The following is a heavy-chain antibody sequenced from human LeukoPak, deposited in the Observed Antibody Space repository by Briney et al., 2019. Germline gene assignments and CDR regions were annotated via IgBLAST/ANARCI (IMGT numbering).Heavy chain of an antibody. J-gene: IGHJ5*02. CDR3: ARDEIIMVREEGFDP. Sequence: RASVKVSCKASGGTFSSYAISWVRQAPGQGLEWMGGIIPIFGTANYAQKFQGRVTITTDESTSTAYMELSSLRSEDTAVYYCARDEIIMVREEGFDPWGQGTLVTVSS. D-gene: IGHD3-10*01. V-gene: IGHV1-69*05. CDR2: IIPIFGTA. CDR1: GGTFSSYA.